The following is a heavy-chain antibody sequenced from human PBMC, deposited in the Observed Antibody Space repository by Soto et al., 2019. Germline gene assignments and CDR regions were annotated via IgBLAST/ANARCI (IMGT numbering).Heavy chain of an antibody. CDR3: SAEPEYYYDSSGSYVVGSDY. CDR1: GGTFSSYA. J-gene: IGHJ4*02. V-gene: IGHV1-69*13. CDR2: IIPIFGTA. Sequence: ASVKVSCKASGGTFSSYAISWVRQAPGQGLEWMGGIIPIFGTANYAQKFQGRVTITADESTSTAYMELSSLRSEDTAVYYCSAEPEYYYDSSGSYVVGSDYWGQGTLVTVSS. D-gene: IGHD3-22*01.